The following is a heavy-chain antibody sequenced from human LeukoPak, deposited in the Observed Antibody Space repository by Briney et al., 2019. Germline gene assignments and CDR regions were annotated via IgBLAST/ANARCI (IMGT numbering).Heavy chain of an antibody. CDR3: ARGRPHGNDY. CDR2: IASDGSST. D-gene: IGHD4-23*01. J-gene: IGHJ4*02. V-gene: IGHV3-74*01. Sequence: GGSLRLSCTASGFTFSTYWMTWVRQAPGKGLVWVSRIASDGSSTTYADSVKGRFSISRDNAKNTLYLQMNSLRVEDTAVYYCARGRPHGNDYWGQGTLVTVSS. CDR1: GFTFSTYW.